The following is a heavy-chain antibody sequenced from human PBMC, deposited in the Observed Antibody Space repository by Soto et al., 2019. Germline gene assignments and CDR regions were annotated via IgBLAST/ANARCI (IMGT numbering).Heavy chain of an antibody. CDR1: GFTFSTYW. CDR2: IKRDGSEK. Sequence: EVQLVESGGGLVQPGGSLRLSCAASGFTFSTYWMSWVRQAPGKGLEWVANIKRDGSEKYYVDSVKGRFTISRDDAENSLYLLMDSLIAEDTAVYYCARSLTQHDYWGRGTLVTVSS. J-gene: IGHJ4*02. CDR3: ARSLTQHDY. V-gene: IGHV3-7*01. D-gene: IGHD7-27*01.